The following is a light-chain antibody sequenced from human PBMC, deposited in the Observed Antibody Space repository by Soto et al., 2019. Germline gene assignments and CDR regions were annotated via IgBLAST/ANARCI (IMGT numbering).Light chain of an antibody. Sequence: SYALTQPPSVSVAPGQTARIICGGNNVGSKKVHWYQQRPGQAPVLVVYDDADRPSGIPERFSGSNSGNTATLTISWVEAGDEADYYCQVWDSSSYVFGTGTKVTVL. CDR3: QVWDSSSYV. CDR2: DDA. V-gene: IGLV3-21*02. CDR1: NVGSKK. J-gene: IGLJ1*01.